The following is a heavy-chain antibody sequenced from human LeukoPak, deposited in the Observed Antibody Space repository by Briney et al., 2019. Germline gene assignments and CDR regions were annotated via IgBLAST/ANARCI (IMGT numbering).Heavy chain of an antibody. D-gene: IGHD3-22*01. Sequence: GGSLRLSCAASGFTFSSYEMNWVRQAPGKGLEWISYISGSGTTISYANSVKGRFTISRDNAMNSAYLQMTGLRVEDTAIYFCARINYFDSTGYGGEMDYWGQGNLVTVSS. J-gene: IGHJ4*02. CDR3: ARINYFDSTGYGGEMDY. CDR2: ISGSGTTI. V-gene: IGHV3-48*03. CDR1: GFTFSSYE.